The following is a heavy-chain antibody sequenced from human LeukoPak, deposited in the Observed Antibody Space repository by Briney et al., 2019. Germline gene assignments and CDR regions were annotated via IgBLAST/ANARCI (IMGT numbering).Heavy chain of an antibody. CDR2: IIPIFGTA. CDR1: GGTFSSYA. D-gene: IGHD2-2*01. CDR3: ASRLYCSNTRCRNFPFAY. Sequence: SVKVSCKASGGTFSSYAINWVRQAPGQGLEWMGGIIPIFGTANYAQKFQDRVTITADESTSTAYMELSSLRSEDTAIYYCASRLYCSNTRCRNFPFAYWGQGTLVTVSS. V-gene: IGHV1-69*01. J-gene: IGHJ4*02.